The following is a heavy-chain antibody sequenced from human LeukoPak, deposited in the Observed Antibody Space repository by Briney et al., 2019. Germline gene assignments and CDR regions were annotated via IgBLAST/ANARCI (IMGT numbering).Heavy chain of an antibody. CDR1: GFTFRSYA. CDR2: ISYDGSNK. D-gene: IGHD3-10*01. J-gene: IGHJ4*02. Sequence: GGSLRLSCADSGFTFRSYAMHWVRQAPGKGLERVALISYDGSNKYYADSVKSRFTISRDNSKNTLYLQIMRLRAVSAAVYSWARGFISCCGSVCYEGDYWGQGTLVTVSS. CDR3: ARGFISCCGSVCYEGDY. V-gene: IGHV3-30*04.